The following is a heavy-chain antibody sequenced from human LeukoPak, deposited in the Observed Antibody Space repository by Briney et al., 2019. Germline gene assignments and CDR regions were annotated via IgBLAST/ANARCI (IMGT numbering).Heavy chain of an antibody. J-gene: IGHJ4*02. CDR1: GYTFTGYY. Sequence: ASVKVSCKASGYTFTGYYMHWVRQAPGQGLEWMGWINPNSGGTNYAQKFQGRVTMTRDTSISTAYMELSRLRSDDTAVYYCARNALTYYYDSSGYFHLNYWGQGTLVTVSS. D-gene: IGHD3-22*01. CDR3: ARNALTYYYDSSGYFHLNY. V-gene: IGHV1-2*02. CDR2: INPNSGGT.